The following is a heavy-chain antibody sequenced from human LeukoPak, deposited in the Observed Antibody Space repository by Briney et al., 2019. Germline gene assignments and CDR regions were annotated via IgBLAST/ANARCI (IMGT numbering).Heavy chain of an antibody. D-gene: IGHD3-16*02. CDR1: GFTFSSYS. Sequence: PGGSLRLSCAASGFTFSSYSMNWVRQAPGKGLEWVSYISSSSSTIYYADSVKGRFTISRDNAKNSLYLQMNSLRAEDTAVYYCARDNGVTFGGVIVINYFDYWGQGTLVTVSS. J-gene: IGHJ4*02. CDR2: ISSSSSTI. CDR3: ARDNGVTFGGVIVINYFDY. V-gene: IGHV3-48*01.